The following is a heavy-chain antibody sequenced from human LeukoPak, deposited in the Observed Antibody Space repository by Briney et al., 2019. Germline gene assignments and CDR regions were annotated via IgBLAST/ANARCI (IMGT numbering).Heavy chain of an antibody. CDR1: GFTFSSYW. V-gene: IGHV3-74*01. Sequence: GGSLRLSCVASGFTFSSYWMHWVRQAPGKGLVWVSRINSDGSTTIYADSVKGRFTMSRDNANNTLYLQINSLRAEDMAVYYCVRDIYIRRDSWYDVRSFDSWGQGTLVTVSS. J-gene: IGHJ4*02. CDR2: INSDGSTT. CDR3: VRDIYIRRDSWYDVRSFDS. D-gene: IGHD3-3*01.